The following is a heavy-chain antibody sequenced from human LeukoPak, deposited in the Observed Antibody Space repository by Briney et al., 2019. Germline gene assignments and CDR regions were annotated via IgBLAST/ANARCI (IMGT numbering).Heavy chain of an antibody. J-gene: IGHJ6*03. CDR3: AAGRGSGSYYYYYMDV. D-gene: IGHD1-26*01. CDR2: ISSSGSTI. CDR1: GFTFSDYY. Sequence: GGSLRLSCAASGFTFSDYYMSWIRQAPGKGVEGVSYISSSGSTIYYADSVKGRFTISRDNAKNSLYLQMNSLRSEDTAVYYCAAGRGSGSYYYYYMDVWGKGTTVTVSS. V-gene: IGHV3-11*01.